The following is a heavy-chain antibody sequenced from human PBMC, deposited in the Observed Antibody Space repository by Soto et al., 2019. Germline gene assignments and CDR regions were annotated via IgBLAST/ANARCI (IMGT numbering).Heavy chain of an antibody. CDR2: IYYDGSNK. J-gene: IGHJ5*02. CDR1: GFTFSSYG. CDR3: ARGHGVATTMGWFDP. D-gene: IGHD5-12*01. V-gene: IGHV3-33*01. Sequence: QVQLVESGGGVVQPGRSLRLSCAASGFTFSSYGIHWVRQAPGKGLEWVAVIYYDGSNKYYADSVKGRFTISRDNSKNTLYLQMTSLRADDTAVYYVARGHGVATTMGWFDPWGQGTLVTVSS.